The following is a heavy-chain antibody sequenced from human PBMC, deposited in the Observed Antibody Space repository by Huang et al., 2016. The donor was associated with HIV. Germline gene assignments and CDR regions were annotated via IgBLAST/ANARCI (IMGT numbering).Heavy chain of an antibody. D-gene: IGHD1-7*01. CDR2: IYWNDNE. CDR3: ALRWKLRPLEY. CDR1: GFSFSTSGVG. Sequence: QITLKESGPTLVKPTQTLTLTCSFSGFSFSTSGVGVGWVRQPPGKALEWLALIYWNDNERYSPSLRDRLTIIKDTSKNQVLLTMTNVDPVDTVTYYCALRWKLRPLEYWGQGTLVTVSS. V-gene: IGHV2-5*01. J-gene: IGHJ4*02.